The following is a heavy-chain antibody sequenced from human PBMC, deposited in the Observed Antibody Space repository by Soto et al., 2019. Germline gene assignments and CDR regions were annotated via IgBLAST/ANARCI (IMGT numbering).Heavy chain of an antibody. D-gene: IGHD2-2*01. V-gene: IGHV3-33*01. J-gene: IGHJ5*02. CDR3: PTQGSGTSNRCHRWLDP. Sequence: RGSLRLSCAASGFTFSSYGMHWVRQAPGKGLEWVAVIWYDGSNKYYADSVKGRFTISRDNSKNTLYLQMNSLRAEDTAVYYCPTQGSGTSNRCHRWLDPWRQGTLVTVSS. CDR1: GFTFSSYG. CDR2: IWYDGSNK.